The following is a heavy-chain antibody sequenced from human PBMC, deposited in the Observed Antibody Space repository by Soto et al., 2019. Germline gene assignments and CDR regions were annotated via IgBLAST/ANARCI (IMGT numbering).Heavy chain of an antibody. Sequence: SEPLSLTCAVYGGSFSGYYWSWIRQPPGKGLEWIGEINHSGSTNYNPSLKSRVTISVDTSKNQFSLKLSSVTAADTAVYYCAALAPSPPVYDDFGSGYSTFFDYWGQGTLVTVSS. V-gene: IGHV4-34*01. J-gene: IGHJ4*02. D-gene: IGHD3-3*01. CDR3: AALAPSPPVYDDFGSGYSTFFDY. CDR2: INHSGST. CDR1: GGSFSGYY.